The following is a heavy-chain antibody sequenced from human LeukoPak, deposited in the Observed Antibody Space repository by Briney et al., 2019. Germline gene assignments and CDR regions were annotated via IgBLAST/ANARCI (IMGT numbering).Heavy chain of an antibody. Sequence: GGSLRLSCAASGFTFSCYAMSWVRQAPGKGLEWVSAISGSGGSTYYADSVKGRFTISRDNSKNTLYLQMSSLRAEDTAVYYCARGRVRYSSGWYLGVDPWGQGTLVTVSS. V-gene: IGHV3-23*01. J-gene: IGHJ5*02. CDR3: ARGRVRYSSGWYLGVDP. D-gene: IGHD6-19*01. CDR2: ISGSGGST. CDR1: GFTFSCYA.